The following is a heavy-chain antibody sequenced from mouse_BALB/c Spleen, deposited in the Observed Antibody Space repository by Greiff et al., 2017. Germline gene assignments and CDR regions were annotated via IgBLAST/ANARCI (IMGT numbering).Heavy chain of an antibody. D-gene: IGHD3-1*01. CDR1: GFTFSSYG. CDR3: ARQSRVQAWFAY. Sequence: EVKLVESGGDLVKPGGSLKLSCAASGFTFSSYGMSWVRQTPDKRLEWVATISSGGSYTYYPDSVKGRFTISRDNAKNTLYLQMSSLKSEDTAMYYCARQSRVQAWFAYWGQGTLVTVSA. J-gene: IGHJ3*01. CDR2: ISSGGSYT. V-gene: IGHV5-6*01.